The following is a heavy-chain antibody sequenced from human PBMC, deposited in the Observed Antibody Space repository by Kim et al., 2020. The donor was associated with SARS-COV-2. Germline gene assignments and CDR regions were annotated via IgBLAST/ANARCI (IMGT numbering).Heavy chain of an antibody. D-gene: IGHD4-17*01. CDR3: AKENGDPIYYYYGMDV. V-gene: IGHV3-9*01. J-gene: IGHJ6*02. Sequence: SVKGRFTISGENAKNSQYLQMNGLRAEDTALYYCAKENGDPIYYYYGMDVWGQGTTVTVSS.